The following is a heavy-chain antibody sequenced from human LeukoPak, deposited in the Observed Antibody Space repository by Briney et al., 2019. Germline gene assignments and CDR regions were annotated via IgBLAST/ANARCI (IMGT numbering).Heavy chain of an antibody. CDR1: GGSISSSSYY. CDR2: IYYSGST. CDR3: ARDPRWDYYDSSGYPN. Sequence: SETLSLTCTVSGGSISSSSYYWGWIRQPPGKGLEWIGSIYYSGSTYYNPSLKSRVTISVDTSKNQFSLKLSSATAADTAVYYCARDPRWDYYDSSGYPNWGQGTLVTVSS. D-gene: IGHD3-22*01. J-gene: IGHJ4*02. V-gene: IGHV4-39*07.